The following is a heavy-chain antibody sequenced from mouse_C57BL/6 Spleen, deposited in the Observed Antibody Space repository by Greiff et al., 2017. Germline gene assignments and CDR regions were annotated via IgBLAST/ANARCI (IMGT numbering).Heavy chain of an antibody. J-gene: IGHJ2*01. CDR2: IDPSDSYT. CDR3: ARDGGYYLYYFDY. CDR1: GYTFTSYW. V-gene: IGHV1-50*01. D-gene: IGHD2-3*01. Sequence: VQLQQPGAELVKPGASVKLSCKASGYTFTSYWMQWVKQRPGQGLEWIGEIDPSDSYTNYNQKFKGKATLTVDTSSSTAYMQLSSLTSEDSAVYYCARDGGYYLYYFDYWGQGTTLTVSS.